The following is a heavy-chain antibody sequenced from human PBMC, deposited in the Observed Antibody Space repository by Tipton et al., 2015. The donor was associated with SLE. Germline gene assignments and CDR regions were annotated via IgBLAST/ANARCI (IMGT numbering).Heavy chain of an antibody. CDR2: ISYDGSNK. CDR1: GFTFSSYA. CDR3: AREDSIAPSGSYNY. D-gene: IGHD1-26*01. J-gene: IGHJ4*02. V-gene: IGHV3-30-3*01. Sequence: RSLRLSCAASGFTFSSYAMHWVRQAPGKGLEWVAVISYDGSNKYYADSVKGRFTISRDNSKNTLYLQMNSLRAEDTAVYYCAREDSIAPSGSYNYWGQGTLVTVSS.